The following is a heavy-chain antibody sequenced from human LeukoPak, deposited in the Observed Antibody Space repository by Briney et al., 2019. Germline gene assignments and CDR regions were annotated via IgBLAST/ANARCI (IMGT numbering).Heavy chain of an antibody. J-gene: IGHJ6*02. V-gene: IGHV3-33*08. CDR1: GFTFSSYA. D-gene: IGHD3-3*01. Sequence: GGSLRLSCAASGFTFSSYAMSWVRQAPGKGLEWVAVIWYDGSNKYYADSVKGRFTISRDNSKNTLYLQMNSLRAEDTAVYYCARDIGFLEWLLNYYYYYGMDVWGQGTTVTVSS. CDR3: ARDIGFLEWLLNYYYYYGMDV. CDR2: IWYDGSNK.